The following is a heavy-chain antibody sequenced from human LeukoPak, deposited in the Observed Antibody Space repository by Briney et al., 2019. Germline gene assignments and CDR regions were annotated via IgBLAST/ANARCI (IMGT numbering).Heavy chain of an antibody. CDR1: GYTFTGYY. V-gene: IGHV1-2*06. CDR3: ARDKVLAVAGTSWFDP. J-gene: IGHJ5*02. Sequence: ASVKVSCKASGYTFTGYYMHWVRQAPGQGLEWMGRINPNSGGTNYAQKFQGRVTMTRDTSIGTAYMELSRLRSDDRAVYYCARDKVLAVAGTSWFDPWGQGTLVTVSS. D-gene: IGHD6-19*01. CDR2: INPNSGGT.